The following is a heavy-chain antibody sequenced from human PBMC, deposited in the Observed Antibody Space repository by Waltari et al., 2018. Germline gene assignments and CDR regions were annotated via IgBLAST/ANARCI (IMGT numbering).Heavy chain of an antibody. CDR3: ARVSIAAAGPYYYYYYYGMDV. V-gene: IGHV3-48*03. Sequence: EVQLVESGGGLVQPGGSLRLSCAASGFTFSSYEMNWVRQAPGKGLEWVSYISSSGSTSYYADSVKCRFTISRDNAKNSLYLQMNSLRAEDTAVYYCARVSIAAAGPYYYYYYYGMDVWGQGTTVTVSS. CDR1: GFTFSSYE. J-gene: IGHJ6*02. D-gene: IGHD6-13*01. CDR2: ISSSGSTS.